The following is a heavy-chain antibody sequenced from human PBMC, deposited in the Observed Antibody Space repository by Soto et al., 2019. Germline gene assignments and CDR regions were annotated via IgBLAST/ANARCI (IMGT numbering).Heavy chain of an antibody. D-gene: IGHD5-12*01. CDR1: GFTFSSYW. Sequence: EVQLVESGGGLVQPGGSLRLSCAASGFTFSSYWMHWVRQAPGKGLVWVSRINSDGRTTTYADSVKGRFTISRDNAKNTLYLQMNSLRAEDTAVYYCVRVPTGGYAFSLDDYWGQGTPVTVSS. V-gene: IGHV3-74*01. CDR2: INSDGRTT. CDR3: VRVPTGGYAFSLDDY. J-gene: IGHJ4*02.